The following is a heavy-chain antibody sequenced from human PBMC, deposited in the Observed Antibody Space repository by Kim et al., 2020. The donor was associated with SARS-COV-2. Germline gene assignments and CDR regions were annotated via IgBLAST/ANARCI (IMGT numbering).Heavy chain of an antibody. Sequence: GGSLRLSCAASGFTFSSYAMSWVRQAPGKGLEWVSAISGSGGSTYYADSVKGRFTISRDNSKNTLYLQMNSLRAEDTAVYYCAKDHSAAEGPYGMDVWGQGTTVTVSS. CDR2: ISGSGGST. V-gene: IGHV3-23*01. J-gene: IGHJ6*02. D-gene: IGHD6-13*01. CDR3: AKDHSAAEGPYGMDV. CDR1: GFTFSSYA.